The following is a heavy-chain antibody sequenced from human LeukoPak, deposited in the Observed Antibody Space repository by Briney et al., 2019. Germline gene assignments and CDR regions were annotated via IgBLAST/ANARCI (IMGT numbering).Heavy chain of an antibody. V-gene: IGHV4-34*01. CDR2: INHSGST. CDR3: ATRQYYYGSGSYYNYDAFDI. CDR1: GGSFSGCY. Sequence: SETLSLTCAVYGGSFSGCYWSWIRQPPGKGLEWIGEINHSGSTNYNPSLKSRVTISVDTSKNQFSLKLSSVTAADTAVYYCATRQYYYGSGSYYNYDAFDIWGQGTMVTVSS. D-gene: IGHD3-10*01. J-gene: IGHJ3*02.